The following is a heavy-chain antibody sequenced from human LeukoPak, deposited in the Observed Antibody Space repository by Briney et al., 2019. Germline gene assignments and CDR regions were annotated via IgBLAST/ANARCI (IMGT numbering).Heavy chain of an antibody. Sequence: TLSLTCTVSGGSISSYYWSWLRQPPGKALEWLALIYWDDDTRYSPSLKSRLTITKDTSKNQVVLTMTNMDPVDTATYYCARLSNIAPRPVDFWGQGTLVTVSS. J-gene: IGHJ4*02. CDR1: GGSISSYYW. V-gene: IGHV2-5*08. D-gene: IGHD6-6*01. CDR3: ARLSNIAPRPVDF. CDR2: IYWDDDT.